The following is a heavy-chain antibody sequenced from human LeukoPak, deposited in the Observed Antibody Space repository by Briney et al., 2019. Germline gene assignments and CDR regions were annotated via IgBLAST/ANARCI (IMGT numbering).Heavy chain of an antibody. Sequence: PSETLSLTCTVSGGSISSGGYYWSWIRQHPGKGLEWIGYIYYSGNTYYNPSLKSRVTISVDTSKNQFSLKLSSVTAADTAVHYCARAAAGRWYFDLWGRGTLVTVSS. V-gene: IGHV4-31*03. CDR2: IYYSGNT. D-gene: IGHD6-13*01. CDR3: ARAAAGRWYFDL. CDR1: GGSISSGGYY. J-gene: IGHJ2*01.